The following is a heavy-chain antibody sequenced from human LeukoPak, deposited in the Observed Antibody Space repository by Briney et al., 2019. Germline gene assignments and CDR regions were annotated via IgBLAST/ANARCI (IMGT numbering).Heavy chain of an antibody. J-gene: IGHJ4*02. CDR1: GFIFSNYG. Sequence: AGGSLRLSCAASGFIFSNYGMNWVRQAPGKGLEWISYIAGSGSSTIYCADSVKGRLTISRDNRKNSLFLQMNSLRAEDTAVYFCARDNIPWLRESFFDYWGQGVLVTVSS. D-gene: IGHD5-12*01. CDR2: IAGSGSSTI. CDR3: ARDNIPWLRESFFDY. V-gene: IGHV3-48*04.